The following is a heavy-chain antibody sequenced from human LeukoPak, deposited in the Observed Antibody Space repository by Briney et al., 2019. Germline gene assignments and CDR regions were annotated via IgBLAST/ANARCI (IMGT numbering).Heavy chain of an antibody. J-gene: IGHJ4*02. D-gene: IGHD5-18*01. Sequence: PGGSLRLSCAASGFSFNAYWMAWVRQAPGTGLEWVANINPDGSETFHVDPVKGRFSISRDHAKNLVYLQMNSLRAEDTAVYYCAKDYGGYSYGPLDYWGQGTLVTVSS. V-gene: IGHV3-7*01. CDR2: INPDGSET. CDR1: GFSFNAYW. CDR3: AKDYGGYSYGPLDY.